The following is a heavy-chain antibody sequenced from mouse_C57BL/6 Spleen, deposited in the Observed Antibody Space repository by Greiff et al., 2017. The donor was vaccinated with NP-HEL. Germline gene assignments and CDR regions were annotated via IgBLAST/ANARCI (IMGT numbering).Heavy chain of an antibody. Sequence: QVQLQQPGAELVRPGSSVKLSCKASGYTFTSYWMHWVKQRPIQGLEWIGNIDPSDSETHYNQKFKDKATLTVDKSSSTAYMQISSLTSEDSAVYYCARWGAGTEGFAYWGQGTLVTVSA. D-gene: IGHD4-1*01. CDR2: IDPSDSET. CDR3: ARWGAGTEGFAY. CDR1: GYTFTSYW. V-gene: IGHV1-52*01. J-gene: IGHJ3*01.